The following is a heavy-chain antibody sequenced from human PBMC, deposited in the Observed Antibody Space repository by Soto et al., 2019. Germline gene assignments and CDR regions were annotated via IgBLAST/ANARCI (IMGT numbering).Heavy chain of an antibody. Sequence: EVQLVESGGGLVQPGGSLRLSCVDSGFTFSSYWMSWVRQAPVKGLEWVGNIKQDGSEENYVDSVKGRFTISRDNAKNTMYLPISRLRAEDTAVYYCARIASSGRGWDVWGQGATVVVSS. D-gene: IGHD3-10*01. CDR1: GFTFSSYW. J-gene: IGHJ6*02. CDR3: ARIASSGRGWDV. CDR2: IKQDGSEE. V-gene: IGHV3-7*01.